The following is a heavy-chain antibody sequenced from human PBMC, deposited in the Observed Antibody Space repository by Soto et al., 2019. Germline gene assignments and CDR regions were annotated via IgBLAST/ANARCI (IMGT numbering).Heavy chain of an antibody. D-gene: IGHD5-18*01. CDR3: ARGERGYSYGLYYYGMDV. J-gene: IGHJ6*02. CDR1: GGSFSGYY. V-gene: IGHV4-34*01. CDR2: INHSGST. Sequence: PSETLSLTCAVYGGSFSGYYWSWIRQPPGKGLEWIGEINHSGSTNYNPSLKSRVAISVDTSKNQFSLKLSSVTAADTAVYYCARGERGYSYGLYYYGMDVWGQGTTVTVSS.